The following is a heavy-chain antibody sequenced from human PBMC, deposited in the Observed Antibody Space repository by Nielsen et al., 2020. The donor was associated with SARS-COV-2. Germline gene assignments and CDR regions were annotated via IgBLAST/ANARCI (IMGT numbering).Heavy chain of an antibody. Sequence: GGSLRLSCTGSGFTFSDYSMNWVRQAPGKGLEWVASISGDGDYIFYSELVKGRFTMSRDNGKNSLYLQMNTLRSEDTALYYCTRGFYSQSDCWGQGTLVTVPS. J-gene: IGHJ4*02. CDR2: ISGDGDYI. D-gene: IGHD2-15*01. V-gene: IGHV3-21*01. CDR1: GFTFSDYS. CDR3: TRGFYSQSDC.